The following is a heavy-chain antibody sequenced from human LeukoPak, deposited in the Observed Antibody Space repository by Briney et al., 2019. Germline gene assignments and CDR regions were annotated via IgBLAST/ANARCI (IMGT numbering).Heavy chain of an antibody. Sequence: GGSLRLSCAASGFTFSSYGMHWVRQAPGKGLEWVAFIRYDGSNKYYADSVKDRLTISRDNSKNTLYLQMTSLRGDGTAVYYCAKEKNSYSSSSGQGYWGQGTLVTVSS. CDR2: IRYDGSNK. V-gene: IGHV3-30*02. CDR3: AKEKNSYSSSSGQGY. J-gene: IGHJ4*02. D-gene: IGHD6-6*01. CDR1: GFTFSSYG.